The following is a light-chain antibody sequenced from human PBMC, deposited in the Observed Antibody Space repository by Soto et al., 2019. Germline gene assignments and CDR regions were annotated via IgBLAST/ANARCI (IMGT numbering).Light chain of an antibody. CDR3: TSYTSSSTLDV. CDR2: EVS. J-gene: IGLJ1*01. Sequence: QSALTQPASVSGSPGQSITISCTGTSSDVGGYNYVSWYQQHPGKAPKLMIYEVSNRPSGVSNRFSGSKSGHTASLTISGLQSEDEAAYFCTSYTSSSTLDVFGTGTKVTVL. V-gene: IGLV2-14*01. CDR1: SSDVGGYNY.